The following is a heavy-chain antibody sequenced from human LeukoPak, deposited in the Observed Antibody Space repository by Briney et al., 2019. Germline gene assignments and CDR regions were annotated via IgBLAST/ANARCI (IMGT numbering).Heavy chain of an antibody. CDR1: GGSISSYY. CDR3: ARQADDILTGPLGEYAFDI. V-gene: IGHV4-59*08. D-gene: IGHD3-9*01. Sequence: PSETLSLTCTVSGGSISSYYWSWIRQPPGKGLEWIGYIYYSGSTNYNPSLKSRVTISVDTSKNQSSLKLSSVTAADTAVYYCARQADDILTGPLGEYAFDIWGQGTMVTVSS. CDR2: IYYSGST. J-gene: IGHJ3*02.